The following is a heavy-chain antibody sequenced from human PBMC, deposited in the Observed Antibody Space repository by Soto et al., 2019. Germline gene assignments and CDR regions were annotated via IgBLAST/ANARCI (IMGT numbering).Heavy chain of an antibody. V-gene: IGHV4-59*02. CDR2: MYHGGRT. D-gene: IGHD2-8*01. J-gene: IGHJ4*02. Sequence: SETLSLTCTVSGDSVTNYFWSWMRQPPGKGLEWIGHMYHGGRTNYSPSLKSRVTMSLDSSKNQFSLNLSSVTAADTAVYFCAGDPGYCTNGVCPIFDFWGQGVLVTVSS. CDR3: AGDPGYCTNGVCPIFDF. CDR1: GDSVTNYF.